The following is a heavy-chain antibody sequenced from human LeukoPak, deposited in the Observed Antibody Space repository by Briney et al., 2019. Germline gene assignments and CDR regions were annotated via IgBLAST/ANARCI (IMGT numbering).Heavy chain of an antibody. CDR2: IYSGGST. J-gene: IGHJ4*02. D-gene: IGHD5-18*01. V-gene: IGHV3-66*02. CDR3: ARDGYHGPNYFDY. Sequence: GGSLRLSCAASEFTVSSNYMSWVRQAPGKGLEWVSVIYSGGSTYYADSVKGRFTISRDNSKNTLYLQMNSLRAEDTAVYYCARDGYHGPNYFDYWGQGTLVTVSS. CDR1: EFTVSSNY.